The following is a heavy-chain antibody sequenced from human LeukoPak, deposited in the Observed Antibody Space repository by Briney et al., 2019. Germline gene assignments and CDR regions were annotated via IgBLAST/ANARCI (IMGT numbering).Heavy chain of an antibody. CDR1: GFIFSTYT. D-gene: IGHD2/OR15-2a*01. CDR2: IKSKTDGETT. CDR3: IADVPESTAYPFDY. V-gene: IGHV3-15*01. Sequence: GGSLRLSCAASGFIFSTYTMNWVRQAPGKGLEWVGLIKSKTDGETTDYAAPVKGRFTISRDDSKNTLYLQMNSLKTEDIAMYYCIADVPESTAYPFDYWGQGTLVIVSS. J-gene: IGHJ4*02.